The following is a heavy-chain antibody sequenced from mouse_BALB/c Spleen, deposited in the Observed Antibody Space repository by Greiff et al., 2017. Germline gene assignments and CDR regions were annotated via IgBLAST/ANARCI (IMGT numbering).Heavy chain of an antibody. V-gene: IGHV5-4*02. Sequence: DVMLVESGGGLVKPGGSLKLSCAASGFTFSDYYMYWVRQTPEKRLEWVATISDGGSYTYYPDSVKGRFTISRDNAKNNLYLQMSSLTSEDTAMYYCARGLGRPLFDYWGQGTTLTVSS. J-gene: IGHJ2*01. D-gene: IGHD4-1*01. CDR3: ARGLGRPLFDY. CDR2: ISDGGSYT. CDR1: GFTFSDYY.